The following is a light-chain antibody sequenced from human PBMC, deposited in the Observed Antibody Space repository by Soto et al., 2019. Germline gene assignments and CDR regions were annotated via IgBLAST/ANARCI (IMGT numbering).Light chain of an antibody. V-gene: IGKV3-11*01. Sequence: ESVLTQSRPTLSLSPGPRSTLPCRASQSVSSYLAWYQQKPGQAPRLLIYDASNRATGIPARFSGSGSGTDFTLTISSLEPEDFAVYYCQQRSNWRFGQGTRLEIK. CDR1: QSVSSY. J-gene: IGKJ5*01. CDR2: DAS. CDR3: QQRSNWR.